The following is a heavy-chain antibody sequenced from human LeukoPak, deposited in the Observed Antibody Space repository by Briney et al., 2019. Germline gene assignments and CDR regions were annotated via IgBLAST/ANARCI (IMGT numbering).Heavy chain of an antibody. CDR1: GGTFSSYA. D-gene: IGHD3-22*01. V-gene: IGHV1-69*04. CDR2: IIPILGIA. Sequence: SVKVSCKASGGTFSSYAISWVRQAPGQGLEWMGRIIPILGIANYAQKFQGRVTMTRDTSTSTVYMELSSLRSEDTAVYYCARDRDYYDSSGTFDYWGQGTLVTVSS. J-gene: IGHJ4*02. CDR3: ARDRDYYDSSGTFDY.